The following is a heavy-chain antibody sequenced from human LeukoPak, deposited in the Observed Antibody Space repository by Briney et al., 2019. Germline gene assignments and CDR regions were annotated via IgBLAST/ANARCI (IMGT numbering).Heavy chain of an antibody. V-gene: IGHV4-4*02. Sequence: GSLRLSCAASGFTLSSYAMTWVRQPPGKGLEWIGEIYHSGSTNYNPSLKSRVTISVDKSKNQFSLKLSSVTAADTAVYYCARTSRINMVLDPWGQGTLVTVSS. D-gene: IGHD3-10*01. J-gene: IGHJ5*02. CDR1: GFTLSSYAM. CDR2: IYHSGST. CDR3: ARTSRINMVLDP.